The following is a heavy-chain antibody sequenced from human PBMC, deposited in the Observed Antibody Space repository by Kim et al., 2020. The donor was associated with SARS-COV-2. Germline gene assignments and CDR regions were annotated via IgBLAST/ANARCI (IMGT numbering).Heavy chain of an antibody. CDR3: ARDRRSSWFTDAFDI. Sequence: PSLKSRVTISVDTSKNQFSLKLSSVTAADTAVYYCARDRRSSWFTDAFDIWGQGTMVTVSS. V-gene: IGHV4-59*01. D-gene: IGHD6-13*01. J-gene: IGHJ3*02.